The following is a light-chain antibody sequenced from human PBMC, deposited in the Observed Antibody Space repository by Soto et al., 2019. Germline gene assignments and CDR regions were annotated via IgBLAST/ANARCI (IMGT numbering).Light chain of an antibody. CDR1: QSVASGY. V-gene: IGKV3-20*01. J-gene: IGKJ1*01. Sequence: ETVLTQSPGTLSLSAGERATLSCRASQSVASGYLVWYQQKPGQTPTVLIYGASTRAAGIPDRFSGSGSGTDFTLTFSRLAPEDFAVYYCQLYESSPTFGQGTKVEMK. CDR3: QLYESSPT. CDR2: GAS.